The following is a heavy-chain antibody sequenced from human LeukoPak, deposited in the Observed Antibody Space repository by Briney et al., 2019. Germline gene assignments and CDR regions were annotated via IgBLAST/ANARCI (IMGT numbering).Heavy chain of an antibody. CDR1: GFTFSAYG. CDR3: SKPLSSNWFFDL. Sequence: GGSLRLSCAASGFTFSAYGMHWVRQAPGKGLEWVAVVSYDGSDKYYADSVKGRFTISRDNPKNTLFLHMDSLRFEDTAVYYCSKPLSSNWFFDLWGRGTLVTVSS. J-gene: IGHJ2*01. V-gene: IGHV3-30*18. CDR2: VSYDGSDK. D-gene: IGHD2/OR15-2a*01.